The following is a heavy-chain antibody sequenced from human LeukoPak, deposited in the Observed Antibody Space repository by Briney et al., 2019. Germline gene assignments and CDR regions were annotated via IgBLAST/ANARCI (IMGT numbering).Heavy chain of an antibody. CDR1: GVSFSGYY. CDR2: INHSGST. D-gene: IGHD3-22*01. CDR3: ARDRTGYYNYFDY. V-gene: IGHV4-34*01. J-gene: IGHJ4*02. Sequence: SSETLSLTCAVYGVSFSGYYWSWIRQPPGKGLEWIGEINHSGSTNYNPSLKSRVIISVDTSKNQFSLKLSSVTAADTAVYYCARDRTGYYNYFDYWGQGTLVTVSS.